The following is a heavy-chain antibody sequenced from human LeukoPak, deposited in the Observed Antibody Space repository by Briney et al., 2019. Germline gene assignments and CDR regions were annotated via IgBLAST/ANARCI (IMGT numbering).Heavy chain of an antibody. J-gene: IGHJ4*02. CDR1: GFTFSGYA. D-gene: IGHD1-14*01. Sequence: PGWSLTLSCAASGFTFSGYAMSWVRQPPGKGLEWVSGISIGGDYTYYADSVQGRFTISRDNSKNTLFLQMSNLRAEDTAKYYCAKLHSATITADFDNWGQGSLVTVSS. CDR3: AKLHSATITADFDN. CDR2: ISIGGDYT. V-gene: IGHV3-23*01.